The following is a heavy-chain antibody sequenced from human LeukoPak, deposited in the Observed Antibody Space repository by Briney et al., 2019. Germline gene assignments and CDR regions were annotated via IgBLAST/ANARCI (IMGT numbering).Heavy chain of an antibody. CDR1: GYTFTSYD. V-gene: IGHV1-8*01. J-gene: IGHJ4*02. CDR2: MNPNSGNT. D-gene: IGHD3-9*01. CDR3: ARESRGYNILTGYYTQLDY. Sequence: GASVKVSCKASGYTFTSYDINWVRQATGQGLEWMGWMNPNSGNTGYAQKFQGRVTMTRNTSISAAYMELSSLRGEDTAVYYCARESRGYNILTGYYTQLDYWGQGTLVTVSS.